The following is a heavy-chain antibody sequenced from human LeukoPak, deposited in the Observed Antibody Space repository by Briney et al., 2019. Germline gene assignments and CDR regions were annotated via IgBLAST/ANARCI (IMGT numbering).Heavy chain of an antibody. CDR3: ARDLGHSSSDY. V-gene: IGHV1-2*02. CDR1: GYTFTGYY. D-gene: IGHD6-6*01. CDR2: INPNSGGT. J-gene: IGHJ4*02. Sequence: ASVKVSCKASGYTFTGYYMHWVRQAPGQGLEWMGWINPNSGGTNYEQKFQGRVTMTRDTSISTAYMELSSLRSDDTAVYYCARDLGHSSSDYWGQRTLVTVSS.